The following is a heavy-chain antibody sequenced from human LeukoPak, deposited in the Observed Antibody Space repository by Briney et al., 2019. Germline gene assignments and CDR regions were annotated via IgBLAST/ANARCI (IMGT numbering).Heavy chain of an antibody. CDR3: ATDRYCSSTSCRLFDY. V-gene: IGHV1-46*01. J-gene: IGHJ4*02. CDR2: INPSGGST. CDR1: GYTFTSYY. Sequence: ASVKVSCKASGYTFTSYYMHWVRQAPGQGLEWMGIINPSGGSTSYAQKFQGRVTMTEDTSTDTAYMELSSLRSEDTAVYYCATDRYCSSTSCRLFDYWGQGTLVTVSS. D-gene: IGHD2-2*01.